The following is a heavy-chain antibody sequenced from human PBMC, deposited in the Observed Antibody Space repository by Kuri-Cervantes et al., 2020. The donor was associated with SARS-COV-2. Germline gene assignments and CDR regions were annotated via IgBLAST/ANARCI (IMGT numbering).Heavy chain of an antibody. CDR1: GDSISPYY. D-gene: IGHD2-2*01. Sequence: SETLSFTCSVSGDSISPYYWTWIRQPPGKGLEWIGHIYYSGSVNYNPSLMSRLTISVDKSKNQVSLKLTSVTAADTAVYYCARSAAAFYGMDVWGQGTTVTVSS. CDR2: IYYSGSV. J-gene: IGHJ6*02. V-gene: IGHV4-59*01. CDR3: ARSAAAFYGMDV.